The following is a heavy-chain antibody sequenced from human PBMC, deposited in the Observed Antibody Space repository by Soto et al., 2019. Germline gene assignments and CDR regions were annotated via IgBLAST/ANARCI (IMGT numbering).Heavy chain of an antibody. D-gene: IGHD2-2*01. J-gene: IGHJ4*02. CDR1: GYSCTSYW. CDR2: IDPRNSYT. V-gene: IGHV5-10-1*01. CDR3: ARHSNQLLGFDY. Sequence: VQLVQSGAEVKKPGESLRISCRGSGYSCTSYWNSWVRQMPGTGLEWVGRIDPRNSYTNYGPSFQGHVTISADKSISTAYLQWSSLKASDTAMYYCARHSNQLLGFDYWGQGTLVTVSS.